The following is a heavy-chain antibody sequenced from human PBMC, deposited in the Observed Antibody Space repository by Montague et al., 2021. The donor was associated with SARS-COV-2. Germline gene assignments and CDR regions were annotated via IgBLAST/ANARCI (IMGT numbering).Heavy chain of an antibody. D-gene: IGHD3-22*01. V-gene: IGHV4-34*01. CDR2: INHRGST. CDR1: DGSLSDYP. CDR3: ARGRQHINMVVVVVTGGEYYFDF. Sequence: SETLSLTCAVYDGSLSDYPWTWIRQPPGKGLEWIGEINHRGSTNYNPSLKSRVTISVDTSKNQFSPKMTSVTAADTAVYYCARGRQHINMVVVVVTGGEYYFDFWGQGTLVAVSS. J-gene: IGHJ4*02.